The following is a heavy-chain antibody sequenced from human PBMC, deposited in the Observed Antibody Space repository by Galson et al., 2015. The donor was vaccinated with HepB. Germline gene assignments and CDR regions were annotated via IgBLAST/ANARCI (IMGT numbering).Heavy chain of an antibody. D-gene: IGHD3-22*01. CDR3: ARPNYDTSGYYYKYYFDY. CDR2: ISYDGSNK. J-gene: IGHJ4*02. V-gene: IGHV3-30-3*01. CDR1: RFTFSSYA. Sequence: SLRLSCAASRFTFSSYALHWVRQAPGKGLEWVAIISYDGSNKYYADSVKGRFTISRDNSENTLYLQMNSLRAEDTAVYYCARPNYDTSGYYYKYYFDYWGQGTLVTVSS.